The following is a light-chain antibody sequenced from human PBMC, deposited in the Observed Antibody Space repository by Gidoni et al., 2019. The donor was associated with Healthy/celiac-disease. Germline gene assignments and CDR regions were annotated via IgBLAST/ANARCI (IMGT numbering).Light chain of an antibody. J-gene: IGLJ1*01. Sequence: QSALTQPASVSGSPGQSHTISCTGTSSDVGGYNYVSWYQQHPGKAPKLMIYDVSNRPSWVSNRFSGSKSGNTASLTISGLQAEDEADYYCSSYTSSSTYVFGTGTKVTVL. CDR1: SSDVGGYNY. CDR2: DVS. V-gene: IGLV2-14*01. CDR3: SSYTSSSTYV.